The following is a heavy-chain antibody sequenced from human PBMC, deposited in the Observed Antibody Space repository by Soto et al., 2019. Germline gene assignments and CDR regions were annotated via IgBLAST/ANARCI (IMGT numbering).Heavy chain of an antibody. D-gene: IGHD2-8*01. CDR1: EFTFSKHG. J-gene: IGHJ4*02. V-gene: IGHV3-30*18. CDR2: ISYDGSNK. Sequence: HPGGSLRLSCAASEFTFSKHGMHWVRQAPGKGLEWVAVISYDGSNKYYGDSVKDRFTISRDNSKNTLYLHMNSLRPEDTAVYFCAKGPPLLMVYPVLDSWGQGTLVTVSS. CDR3: AKGPPLLMVYPVLDS.